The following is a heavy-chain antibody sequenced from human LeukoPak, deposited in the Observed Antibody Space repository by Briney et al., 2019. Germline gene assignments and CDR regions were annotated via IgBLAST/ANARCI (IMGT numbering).Heavy chain of an antibody. CDR2: IKHDGSEK. CDR3: ARGQRGATIYYYGMDV. Sequence: GGSLRLSCAASGFTFSSYWMSWVRQAPGKGLEWVANIKHDGSEKYYVDSVKGRFTISRDNAKNSLYLQMNSLRAEDTAVYYCARGQRGATIYYYGMDVWGQGTTVTVSS. D-gene: IGHD1-26*01. CDR1: GFTFSSYW. V-gene: IGHV3-7*01. J-gene: IGHJ6*02.